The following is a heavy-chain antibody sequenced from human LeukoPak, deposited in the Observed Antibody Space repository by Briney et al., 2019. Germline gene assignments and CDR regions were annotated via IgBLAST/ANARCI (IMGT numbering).Heavy chain of an antibody. J-gene: IGHJ3*02. CDR1: GFTFSSYS. CDR3: ARARSGWLDAFDI. V-gene: IGHV3-21*01. Sequence: TAGGSLRLSCAASGFTFSSYSMNWVRQAPGKGLEWVSSISSSSSYIYYADSVKGRFTISRDNAKNSLYLQMNSLRDEDTAVYYCARARSGWLDAFDIWGQGTMVTVSS. CDR2: ISSSSSYI. D-gene: IGHD6-19*01.